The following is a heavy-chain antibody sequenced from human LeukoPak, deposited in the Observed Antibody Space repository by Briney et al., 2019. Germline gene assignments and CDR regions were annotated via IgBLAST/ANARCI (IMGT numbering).Heavy chain of an antibody. Sequence: GGSLRLSCAASGFTFSSYAMNWVRQAPGKGLEWVSSISSSSSYIYYADSVKGRFTISRDNAKDSLYLQMNSLRAEDTAVYYCARDHLSSGSSPDYYYYYYMDVWGKGTTVTISS. D-gene: IGHD6-19*01. V-gene: IGHV3-21*01. CDR1: GFTFSSYA. CDR2: ISSSSSYI. CDR3: ARDHLSSGSSPDYYYYYYMDV. J-gene: IGHJ6*03.